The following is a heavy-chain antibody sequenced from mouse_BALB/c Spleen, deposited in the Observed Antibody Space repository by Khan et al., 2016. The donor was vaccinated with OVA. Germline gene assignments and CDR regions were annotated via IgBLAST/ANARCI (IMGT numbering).Heavy chain of an antibody. V-gene: IGHV5-6-5*01. CDR3: ARDYWFAY. Sequence: EVELVESGGGLVKPGGSLKLSCAASGFSFSNYAMSWVRQTPEKRLEWVASISSGGNTYYSDRGMGRLTTSSDNARNILYLQLSSVGSEDTAMYYCARDYWFAYWGQGTLVTVSA. CDR2: ISSGGNT. CDR1: GFSFSNYA. J-gene: IGHJ3*01.